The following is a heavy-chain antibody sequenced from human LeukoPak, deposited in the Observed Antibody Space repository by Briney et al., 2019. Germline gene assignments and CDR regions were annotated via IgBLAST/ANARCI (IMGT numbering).Heavy chain of an antibody. CDR3: ARERKIVGATVYYFDY. V-gene: IGHV1-18*01. CDR1: VYTFTSYG. D-gene: IGHD1-26*01. CDR2: ISAYNGNT. Sequence: GASVKVSCKDSVYTFTSYGISWVRQAPGQGLEWMGWISAYNGNTNYAQKLQGRVTMTTDTSTSTAYMELRSLRSDDTAVYYCARERKIVGATVYYFDYWGQGTLVTVSS. J-gene: IGHJ4*02.